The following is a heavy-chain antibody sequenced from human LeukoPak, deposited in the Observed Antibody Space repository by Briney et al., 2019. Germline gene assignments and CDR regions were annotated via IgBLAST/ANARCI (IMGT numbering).Heavy chain of an antibody. D-gene: IGHD2-2*01. CDR3: ARSSSRGLSGAAAFDY. J-gene: IGHJ4*02. V-gene: IGHV3-7*01. CDR2: IKRDGSEK. CDR1: GFTFSINW. Sequence: GGSLRLSCAASGFTFSINWMSWVRQAPGKGLEWVANIKRDGSEKYYVDSVKGRFTISRDNAKNSLYLQMNSLRAEDTAVYYCARSSSRGLSGAAAFDYWGRGTLVTVSS.